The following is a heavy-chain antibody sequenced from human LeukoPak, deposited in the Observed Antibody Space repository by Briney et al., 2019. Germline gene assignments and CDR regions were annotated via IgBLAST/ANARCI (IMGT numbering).Heavy chain of an antibody. J-gene: IGHJ5*02. CDR2: INHSGST. CDR1: GGSFRGYY. Sequence: KPSETLSLTCAVYGGSFRGYYWSWIRQPPGKGLEWIGEINHSGSTNYNPSLKSRVTISVDTSKNQFSLKLSSVTAADTAVYYCARGERIAAAERYNWFDPWGQGTLVTVSS. V-gene: IGHV4-34*01. D-gene: IGHD6-13*01. CDR3: ARGERIAAAERYNWFDP.